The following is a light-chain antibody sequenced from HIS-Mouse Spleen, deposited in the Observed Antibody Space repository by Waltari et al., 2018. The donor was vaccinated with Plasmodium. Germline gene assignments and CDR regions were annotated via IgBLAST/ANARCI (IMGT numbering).Light chain of an antibody. Sequence: QPVLTQPPSPSASPAESARLTCTLPSAINVVSYTIYWHQQNPGSPPRYLLYSYSDSDKAQGSGVPSRFSGSKDASANTGILLISGLQSEDEADYYCMIWPSNASGVFGGGTKLTVL. V-gene: IGLV5-37*01. J-gene: IGLJ3*02. CDR3: MIWPSNASGV. CDR1: SAINVVSYT. CDR2: SYSDSDK.